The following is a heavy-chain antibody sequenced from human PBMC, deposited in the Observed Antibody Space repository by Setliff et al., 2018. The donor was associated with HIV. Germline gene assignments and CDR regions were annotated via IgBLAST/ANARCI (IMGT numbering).Heavy chain of an antibody. CDR3: ARNVVVTAGNWFDP. Sequence: ASVKVSCKPSGYSFTNHYMDWERQAPGQGLEWMGVINPTGGSTRNTQKFQGRVTITTDESTSTAYMELRSLRSDDTAVYYCARNVVVTAGNWFDPWCHGSLVTVSS. CDR2: INPTGGST. J-gene: IGHJ5*02. D-gene: IGHD2-21*02. V-gene: IGHV1-46*01. CDR1: GYSFTNHY.